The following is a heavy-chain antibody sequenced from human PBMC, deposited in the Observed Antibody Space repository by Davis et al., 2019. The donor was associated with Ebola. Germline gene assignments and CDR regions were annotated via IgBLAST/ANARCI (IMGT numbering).Heavy chain of an antibody. D-gene: IGHD2-21*01. CDR1: GFTFSDYY. J-gene: IGHJ4*02. CDR2: ISSSGSTI. V-gene: IGHV3-11*01. Sequence: GESLKISCAASGFTFSDYYMSWIRQAPGKGLEWVSYISSSGSTIYYADSVKGRFTISRDNAKNSLYLQMNSLRAEDTAVYYCARDPGAYCGGDCSDYWGQGTLVTVSS. CDR3: ARDPGAYCGGDCSDY.